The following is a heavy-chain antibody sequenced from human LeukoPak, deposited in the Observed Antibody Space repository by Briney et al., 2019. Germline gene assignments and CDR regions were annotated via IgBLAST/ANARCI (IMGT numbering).Heavy chain of an antibody. CDR2: ISSSSSTI. D-gene: IGHD5-12*01. CDR1: GFTFSSYE. J-gene: IGHJ4*02. V-gene: IGHV3-48*03. CDR3: ARDPAYIVATYGFDY. Sequence: GGSLRLSCAASGFTFSSYEMNCLRQAPGRALEWVSYISSSSSTIYYADSVKGRFTISRDKAKNSLYLQMNSLRAEDTAVYYCARDPAYIVATYGFDYWGQGTLVTVSS.